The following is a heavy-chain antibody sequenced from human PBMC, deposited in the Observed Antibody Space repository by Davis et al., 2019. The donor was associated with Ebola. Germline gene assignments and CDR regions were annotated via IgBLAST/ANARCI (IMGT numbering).Heavy chain of an antibody. CDR2: VYHRDTT. CDR1: SGSVSSNVYS. J-gene: IGHJ6*03. CDR3: AALFSGSYLAYVDV. D-gene: IGHD1-26*01. V-gene: IGHV4-61*08. Sequence: MPSETLSLTCSVASGSVSSNVYSWNWIRQSPGKGLEWIGFVYHRDTTNYNPSLNSRVTISKDTSKNQFSLKLSSVSAADSAVYYCAALFSGSYLAYVDVWGKGTTVTVS.